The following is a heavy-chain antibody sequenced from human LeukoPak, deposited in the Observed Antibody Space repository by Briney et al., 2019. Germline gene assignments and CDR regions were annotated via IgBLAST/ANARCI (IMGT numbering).Heavy chain of an antibody. V-gene: IGHV3-74*01. CDR1: GFSFSTYC. CDR3: ARGKSVPGFGDS. J-gene: IGHJ4*02. CDR2: IISDGSTT. D-gene: IGHD6-19*01. Sequence: GGSLRLSCAASGFSFSTYCMHWVRQRPGKGLVWLSLIISDGSTTTYADSVKGRFTISRDTTTNSLYLQMNSLNARDTDRNYCARGKSVPGFGDSWGQGTLVTVSS.